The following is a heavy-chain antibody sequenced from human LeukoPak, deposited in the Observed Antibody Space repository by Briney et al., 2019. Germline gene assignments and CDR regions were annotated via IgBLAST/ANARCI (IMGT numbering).Heavy chain of an antibody. CDR3: ARERGRGRDSPWFDY. CDR1: GGSINSETYY. J-gene: IGHJ4*02. D-gene: IGHD1-26*01. CDR2: IYSSGST. Sequence: PSETLSLTCTVSGGSINSETYYWSWIRQPPGRGLKWFGYIYSSGSTNYNSLVKSRVTISVDTSKNQFSLRLTSVTTADTAVYYCARERGRGRDSPWFDYWGQGTLVTVSS. V-gene: IGHV4-61*01.